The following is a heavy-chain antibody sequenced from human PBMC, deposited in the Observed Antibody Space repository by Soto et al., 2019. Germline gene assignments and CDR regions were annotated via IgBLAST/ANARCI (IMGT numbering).Heavy chain of an antibody. Sequence: EVQLVESGGGLGQPGGSLRLSCAASGFTFSSYEMNWVRQAPGKGLEWVSYISNSGTTIYYADSVKGRFTISRDNAKNSLYLQMRSLRAEDTAIYYCARQISYCSGTSCDAFDIWGQGTMVTVSS. D-gene: IGHD2-15*01. CDR2: ISNSGTTI. J-gene: IGHJ3*02. CDR1: GFTFSSYE. V-gene: IGHV3-48*03. CDR3: ARQISYCSGTSCDAFDI.